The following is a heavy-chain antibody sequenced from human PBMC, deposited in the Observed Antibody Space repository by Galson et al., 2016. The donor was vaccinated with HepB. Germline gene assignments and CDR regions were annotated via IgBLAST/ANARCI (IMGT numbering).Heavy chain of an antibody. Sequence: SETLSLTCTVSGGSVSSGKYFWNWIRQSPGKGLEWIGYIYYTGSTTYNPSLKSRGTMSVDTSKNQFSLKLNSVTAADTAVYYCASGTEYGGYLFHDYWGQGTLITVSS. CDR1: GGSVSSGKYF. J-gene: IGHJ4*02. D-gene: IGHD5-12*01. CDR2: IYYTGST. V-gene: IGHV4-61*01. CDR3: ASGTEYGGYLFHDY.